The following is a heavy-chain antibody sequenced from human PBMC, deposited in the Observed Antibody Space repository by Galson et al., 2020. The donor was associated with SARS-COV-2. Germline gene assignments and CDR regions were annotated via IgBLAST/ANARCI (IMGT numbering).Heavy chain of an antibody. J-gene: IGHJ3*02. Sequence: GESLKISCAASGFTFSSYSMNWVRQAPGKGLEWVSSISSSSSYIYYADSVKGRFTISRDNAKNSLYLQMNSLRAEDTAVYYCARKFSIVGAGGSGAFDIWGQGTMVTVSS. CDR1: GFTFSSYS. CDR3: ARKFSIVGAGGSGAFDI. D-gene: IGHD1-26*01. CDR2: ISSSSSYI. V-gene: IGHV3-21*01.